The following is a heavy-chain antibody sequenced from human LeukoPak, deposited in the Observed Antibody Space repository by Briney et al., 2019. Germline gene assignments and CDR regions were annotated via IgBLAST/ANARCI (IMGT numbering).Heavy chain of an antibody. J-gene: IGHJ4*02. V-gene: IGHV3-21*01. CDR1: GSTFSSYS. D-gene: IGHD3-10*01. CDR3: ARDPTMVRGAFDY. CDR2: ISSSSSYI. Sequence: GGSLRLSCAASGSTFSSYSMTWVRQAPGKGLEWVSSISSSSSYIYYADSVKGRFTISRDNAKNSLYLQMNSLRAEDTAVYYCARDPTMVRGAFDYWGQGTLVTVSS.